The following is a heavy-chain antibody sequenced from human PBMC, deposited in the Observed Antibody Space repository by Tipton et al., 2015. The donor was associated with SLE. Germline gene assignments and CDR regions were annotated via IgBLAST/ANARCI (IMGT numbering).Heavy chain of an antibody. CDR2: ISGSGGST. J-gene: IGHJ1*01. CDR1: GFTFSSYA. Sequence: SLRLSCAASGFTFSSYAMSWVRQAPGKGLEWVSAISGSGGSTYYADSAKGRFTISRDNSKNTLYLQMNSLRAEDTAVYYCGAAAAHGYFQHWGQGTLVTVSS. V-gene: IGHV3-23*01. CDR3: GAAAAHGYFQH. D-gene: IGHD6-13*01.